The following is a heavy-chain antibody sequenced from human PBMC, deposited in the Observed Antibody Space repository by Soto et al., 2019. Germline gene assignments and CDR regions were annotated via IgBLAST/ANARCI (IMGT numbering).Heavy chain of an antibody. CDR1: GFTFSSYW. D-gene: IGHD6-19*01. J-gene: IGHJ6*02. CDR3: ARVEAVAPYYYYGMDV. V-gene: IGHV3-74*01. Sequence: GGSLRLSCAASGFTFSSYWMHWVRQAPGKGLVWVSRINSDGSSTSYADSVKGRFTISRDNAKNTLYLQMNSLRAEDTAVYYCARVEAVAPYYYYGMDVWGQGTTVTAP. CDR2: INSDGSST.